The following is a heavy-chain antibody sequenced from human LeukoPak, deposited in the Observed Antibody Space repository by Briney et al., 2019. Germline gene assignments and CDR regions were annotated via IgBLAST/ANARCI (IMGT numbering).Heavy chain of an antibody. CDR2: INHSGST. Sequence: SETLSLTCAVYGGSFSGYYWSWVRQPPGKGLEWIGEINHSGSTNYNPSLKSRVTISVDTSKNQFSLKLSSVTAADTAVYYCARDVGYSSSSGAFDYWGQGTLVTVSS. CDR3: ARDVGYSSSSGAFDY. V-gene: IGHV4-34*01. J-gene: IGHJ4*02. D-gene: IGHD6-6*01. CDR1: GGSFSGYY.